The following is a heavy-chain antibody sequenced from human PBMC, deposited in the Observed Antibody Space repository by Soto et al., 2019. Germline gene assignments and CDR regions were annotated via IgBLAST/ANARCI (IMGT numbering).Heavy chain of an antibody. Sequence: QVQLQESGPGLVKPSETLSLTCTVSGGSVSSGSYHWSWIRQPPGKGLEWIGYIYYSGSTNYNPSXXGRAASSVDTXXNXCXXKLSSVAASDTAVYFCASMITFGGVLVPGYWYFDLWGRGTLGSVSS. CDR1: GGSVSSGSYH. V-gene: IGHV4-61*01. D-gene: IGHD3-16*02. CDR3: ASMITFGGVLVPGYWYFDL. J-gene: IGHJ2*01. CDR2: IYYSGST.